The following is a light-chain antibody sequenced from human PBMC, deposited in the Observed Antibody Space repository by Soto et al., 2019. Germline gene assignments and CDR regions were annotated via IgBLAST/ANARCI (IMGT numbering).Light chain of an antibody. CDR3: QQYNKWPQT. Sequence: EVVIAQSPATLSVSPGGRATLSCRASQSVGSNLAWYQQKPGQAPRLLIYTASTRATGIPAKFSASGSGTEFTFTISSLQSEDFAVYYCQQYNKWPQTFGQGTKVDIK. CDR2: TAS. V-gene: IGKV3-15*01. J-gene: IGKJ1*01. CDR1: QSVGSN.